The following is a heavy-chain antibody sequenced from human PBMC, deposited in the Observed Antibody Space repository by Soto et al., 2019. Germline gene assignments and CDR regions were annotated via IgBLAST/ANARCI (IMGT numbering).Heavy chain of an antibody. D-gene: IGHD6-6*01. CDR3: ARGSSIAGLYYGMDV. CDR2: NYYSGIT. Sequence: SETLSLTCTVSGGSISSGGYYWTWIRQLPGKGLEWIGYNYYSGITYYNPSLKSRVTISLDTSKNQFSLKLSSVTAADTAVYYCARGSSIAGLYYGMDVWGQGTTVTVSS. V-gene: IGHV4-31*03. CDR1: GGSISSGGYY. J-gene: IGHJ6*02.